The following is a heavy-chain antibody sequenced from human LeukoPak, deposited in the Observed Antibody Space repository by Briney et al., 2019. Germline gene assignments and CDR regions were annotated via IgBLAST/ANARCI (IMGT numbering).Heavy chain of an antibody. D-gene: IGHD6-13*01. CDR3: ARAGSSWYYAFDI. CDR2: INHSGST. J-gene: IGHJ3*02. Sequence: PSETLSLTCAVYGGSFSGYYWSWIRQPPGKGLEWIGEINHSGSTNYNPSLRSRVTISVDTSKSQFSLKLSSVTAADTAVYYCARAGSSWYYAFDIWGQGTMVTVSS. CDR1: GGSFSGYY. V-gene: IGHV4-34*01.